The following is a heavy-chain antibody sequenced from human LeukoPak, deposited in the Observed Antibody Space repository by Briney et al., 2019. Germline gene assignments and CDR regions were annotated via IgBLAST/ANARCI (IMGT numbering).Heavy chain of an antibody. V-gene: IGHV4-59*08. CDR1: SGSISSYS. CDR2: MSYSGST. D-gene: IGHD5-12*01. CDR3: ARHGGETIVATILHAFDI. J-gene: IGHJ3*02. Sequence: PSETLSLTCSVSSGSISSYSWTWIRQPPGKGLEWIGYMSYSGSTNYNPSFKSRVTISVDTSKNQFSLNLNSVTAADTAVYYCARHGGETIVATILHAFDIWGQGTVVTVSS.